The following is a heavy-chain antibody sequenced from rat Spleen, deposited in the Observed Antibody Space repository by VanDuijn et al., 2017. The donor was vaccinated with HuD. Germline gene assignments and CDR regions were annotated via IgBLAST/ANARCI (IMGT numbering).Heavy chain of an antibody. Sequence: QVQLKESGPGLVQPSQTLSLTCTVSGFSLNSYGVSWVRQPPGKGLEWVGTMWSGGTTEYNSTLKSRRSIIRDTSKSQVVLKRNSLQTEDTAMDVCARTGYYDGSFDYVMDPWGQGASVTVSS. CDR3: ARTGYYDGSFDYVMDP. J-gene: IGHJ4*01. CDR2: MWSGGTT. V-gene: IGHV2-16*01. D-gene: IGHD1-12*02. CDR1: GFSLNSYG.